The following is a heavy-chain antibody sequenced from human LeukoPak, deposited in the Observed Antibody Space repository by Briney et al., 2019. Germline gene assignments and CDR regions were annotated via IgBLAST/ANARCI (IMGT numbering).Heavy chain of an antibody. CDR2: IKQDGSEK. CDR3: ARALRGHDY. V-gene: IGHV3-7*03. CDR1: GFTFSDYW. Sequence: GGSLRLSCAASGFTFSDYWMHWVRQAPGKGLVWVANIKQDGSEKYFVDSVKGRFTISRDNAKNSLYLQMNSLRAEDTAVYYCARALRGHDYWGQGTLVTVSS. J-gene: IGHJ4*02.